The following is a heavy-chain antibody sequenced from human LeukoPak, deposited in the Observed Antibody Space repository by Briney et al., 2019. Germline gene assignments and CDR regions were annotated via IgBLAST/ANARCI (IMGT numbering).Heavy chain of an antibody. CDR2: INHSGST. CDR1: GGSFSGYY. Sequence: KPSETLSLTCAVYGGSFSGYYWSWIRQPPGKGLEWIGEINHSGSTNFNPSLKSRVTISVDTSKNQFSLKLSSVTAADTAVYYCARHLGDLGYCSGGSCYPDPYFDYWGKGNLVTVSS. CDR3: ARHLGDLGYCSGGSCYPDPYFDY. D-gene: IGHD2-15*01. J-gene: IGHJ4*02. V-gene: IGHV4-34*01.